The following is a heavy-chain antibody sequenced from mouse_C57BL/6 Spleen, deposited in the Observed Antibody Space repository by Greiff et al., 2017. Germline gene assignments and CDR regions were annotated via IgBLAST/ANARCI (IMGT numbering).Heavy chain of an antibody. CDR1: GFTFSSYG. CDR3: ARDAGTGFDY. D-gene: IGHD3-3*01. CDR2: ISSGGSYT. Sequence: EVMLVESGGDLVKPGASLKLSCAASGFTFSSYGMSWVRQTPDKRLEWVATISSGGSYTYYPDSVKGRFTISRDNANNTLYLQLSSLKSEDTAMYYCARDAGTGFDYWGQGTTLTVSS. J-gene: IGHJ2*01. V-gene: IGHV5-6*01.